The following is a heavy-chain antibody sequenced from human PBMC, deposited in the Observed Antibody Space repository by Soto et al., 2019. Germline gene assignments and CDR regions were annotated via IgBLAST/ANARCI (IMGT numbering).Heavy chain of an antibody. Sequence: VHLQESGPGLVNPSGTLTLTCAVSGGSISSSHWWGWVRQSPGKGLEWVSYISASGNAVYYADSVRGRFTVSRDNATDTLFLTMKSLRVDDTAMYYCVRDNMGIYWGQGTLVTVSS. CDR1: GGSISSSHW. D-gene: IGHD7-27*01. CDR2: ISASGNAV. J-gene: IGHJ1*01. CDR3: VRDNMGIY. V-gene: IGHV3-21*01.